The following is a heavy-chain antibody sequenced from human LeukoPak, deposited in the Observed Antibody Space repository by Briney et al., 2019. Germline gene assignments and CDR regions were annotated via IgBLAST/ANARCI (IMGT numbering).Heavy chain of an antibody. J-gene: IGHJ4*02. CDR1: GGSFSGYY. CDR2: ISHSGTT. Sequence: PSETLSLTCAVYGGSFSGYYWSWIRQPPGKGLEWIGHISHSGTTNYNPSLKSRVTISVDTSKNQFSLKLTSVTAADTAVYYCARKEWVPYYFDYWGQGTLVTVSS. D-gene: IGHD3-3*01. CDR3: ARKEWVPYYFDY. V-gene: IGHV4-59*01.